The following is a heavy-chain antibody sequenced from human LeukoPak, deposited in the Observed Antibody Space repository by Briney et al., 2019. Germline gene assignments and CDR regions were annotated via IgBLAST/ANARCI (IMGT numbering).Heavy chain of an antibody. D-gene: IGHD6-19*01. J-gene: IGHJ4*02. CDR1: GGSISSYY. Sequence: SETLSLTCTVSGGSISSYYWSWIRQPPGKGLEWIGYIYYSGSTNYNPSLKSRVTISVHTSKNQFSLKLSSVTAADTAVYYCARHRGSGWLTPFDYWGQGTLVTVSS. CDR3: ARHRGSGWLTPFDY. CDR2: IYYSGST. V-gene: IGHV4-59*08.